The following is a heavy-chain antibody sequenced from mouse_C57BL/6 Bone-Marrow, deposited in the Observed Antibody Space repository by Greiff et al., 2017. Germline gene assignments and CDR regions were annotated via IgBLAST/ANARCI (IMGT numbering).Heavy chain of an antibody. J-gene: IGHJ1*03. CDR2: IYPGGGYT. D-gene: IGHD4-1*01. V-gene: IGHV1-63*01. Sequence: QVHVKQSGAELVRPGTSVKMSCKASGYTFTNYWIGWAKQRPGHGLEWIGDIYPGGGYTNYNEKFKGKATLTADKSSSTAYMQFSSLTSEDSAIYYCARRVDFWDVKDWYFDVWGTGTTVTVSS. CDR1: GYTFTNYW. CDR3: ARRVDFWDVKDWYFDV.